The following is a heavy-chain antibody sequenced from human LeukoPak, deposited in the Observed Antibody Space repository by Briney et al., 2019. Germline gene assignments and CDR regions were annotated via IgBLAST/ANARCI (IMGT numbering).Heavy chain of an antibody. CDR3: ARSGYSYEIDY. D-gene: IGHD5-18*01. J-gene: IGHJ4*02. V-gene: IGHV3-30-3*01. CDR2: ISYDGSNK. Sequence: GGSLRLSCVASGFTFSSYAMHWVRQAPGKGLEWVAVISYDGSNKYYADSVKGRFTISRDNSKNTLYLQMNSLRVEDTAVYYCARSGYSYEIDYWGQGTLVTVSS. CDR1: GFTFSSYA.